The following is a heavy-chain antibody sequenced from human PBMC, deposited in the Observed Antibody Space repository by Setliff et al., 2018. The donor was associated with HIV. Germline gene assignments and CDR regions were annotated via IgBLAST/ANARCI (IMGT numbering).Heavy chain of an antibody. D-gene: IGHD3-9*01. Sequence: KPSETLSLTCAVYGRSFSGYYWNWIRQSPGKGLEWIGEINHSGSTNYNPSLKSRVTTSVDTPKNQFSLKLNSVTAADTAVYYCAKTIGRYFDIFDNWGQGTLVTVSS. CDR3: AKTIGRYFDIFDN. CDR1: GRSFSGYY. J-gene: IGHJ4*02. V-gene: IGHV4-34*01. CDR2: INHSGST.